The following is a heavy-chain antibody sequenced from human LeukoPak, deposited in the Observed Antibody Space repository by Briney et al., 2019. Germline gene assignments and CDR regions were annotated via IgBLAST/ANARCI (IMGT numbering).Heavy chain of an antibody. D-gene: IGHD4-11*01. CDR2: MTPNGDHT. J-gene: IGHJ4*02. Sequence: GSLRLSCAASGFTFSSYAMHWVRQAPGKGLEWVSVMTPNGDHTYYSDSVRGRFTISRGNSMNTMSLQMNSLRAEDTAIYYCARGGQYTNSVIDYWGQGTLVTVSS. CDR3: ARGGQYTNSVIDY. CDR1: GFTFSSYA. V-gene: IGHV3-23*01.